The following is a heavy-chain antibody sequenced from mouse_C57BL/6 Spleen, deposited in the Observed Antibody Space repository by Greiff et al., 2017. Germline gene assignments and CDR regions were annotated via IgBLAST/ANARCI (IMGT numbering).Heavy chain of an antibody. V-gene: IGHV5-17*01. D-gene: IGHD2-5*01. J-gene: IGHJ1*03. Sequence: EVQLVESGGGLVKPGGSLKLSCAASGFTFSDYGMHWVRQAPEEGLEWVAYIGSGSSTIYCADTVKGRFTISRDNAKNTLFLQLTSLRSEDTAMYYCAKAYYSNYDWYFGVWGTGTTVTVSS. CDR1: GFTFSDYG. CDR3: AKAYYSNYDWYFGV. CDR2: IGSGSSTI.